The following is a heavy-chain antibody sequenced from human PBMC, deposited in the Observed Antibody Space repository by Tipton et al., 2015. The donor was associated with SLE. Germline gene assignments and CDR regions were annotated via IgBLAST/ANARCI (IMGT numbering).Heavy chain of an antibody. D-gene: IGHD6-6*01. V-gene: IGHV4-61*02. CDR2: IYISGST. CDR3: ARAREQLALDAFDI. Sequence: TLSITCTVSGGSISSGSYYWSWIRQPAGKGLEWIGRIYISGSTNYNPSLKSRVTISVDTSKNQFSLKLSSVSAADTAVYYCARAREQLALDAFDIWGQGTMVTVSS. J-gene: IGHJ3*02. CDR1: GGSISSGSYY.